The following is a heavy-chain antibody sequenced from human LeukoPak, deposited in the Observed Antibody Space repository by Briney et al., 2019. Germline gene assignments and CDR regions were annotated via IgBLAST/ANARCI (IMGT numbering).Heavy chain of an antibody. D-gene: IGHD5-12*01. CDR1: GGSLRSYY. Sequence: SETLSLTCTVSGGSLRSYYWSWLRPPPGKGLVWIGYIYYRGTTSYNPFLKSRVTISVDTSKNQFSLKLNSVTAADTAVYYCARLPRYGGYDHFDYWGQGILVIVSS. J-gene: IGHJ4*02. V-gene: IGHV4-59*12. CDR2: IYYRGTT. CDR3: ARLPRYGGYDHFDY.